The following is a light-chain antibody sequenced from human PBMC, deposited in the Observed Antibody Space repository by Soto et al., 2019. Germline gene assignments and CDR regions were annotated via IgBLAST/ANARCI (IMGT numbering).Light chain of an antibody. CDR3: SSYTTSSTLV. V-gene: IGLV2-14*03. CDR1: SSDVGAYNF. CDR2: EVS. Sequence: QSALAQPASVSGSPGQSITISCTGTSSDVGAYNFVSWYQQHPDKAPKLMIYEVSNRPSGVSYRVSGSKSVNTATLTISGLQAEAESYYYCSSYTTSSTLVFGTGTKLTVL. J-gene: IGLJ1*01.